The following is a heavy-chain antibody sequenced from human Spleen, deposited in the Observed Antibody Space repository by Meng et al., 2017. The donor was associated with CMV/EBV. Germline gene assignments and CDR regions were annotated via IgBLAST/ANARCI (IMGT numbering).Heavy chain of an antibody. D-gene: IGHD2/OR15-2a*01. CDR3: ARSSTTLYYYAMDV. J-gene: IGHJ6*02. Sequence: GESLKISCAASGFTVSSDYMSWVRQAPGKGLEWISVIYTSGTTYYADSLRGRFTISRDNSKNTLSLQINSLRAEDTAVYYGARSSTTLYYYAMDVWGQGTTVTVSS. CDR1: GFTVSSDY. CDR2: IYTSGTT. V-gene: IGHV3-53*01.